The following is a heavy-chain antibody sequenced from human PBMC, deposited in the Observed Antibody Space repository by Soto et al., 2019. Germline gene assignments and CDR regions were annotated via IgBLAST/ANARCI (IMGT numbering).Heavy chain of an antibody. CDR2: IYSGGST. Sequence: PGGSLRLSCAASGFTVSSNYMSWVRQAPGKGLEWVSVIYSGGSTYYADSVKGRFTISRDNSKNTLYLQMNSLRAEDTAVYYCARGYYDYVWGSKGGELEYWGQGTLVTVSS. J-gene: IGHJ4*02. D-gene: IGHD3-16*01. CDR1: GFTVSSNY. V-gene: IGHV3-66*01. CDR3: ARGYYDYVWGSKGGELEY.